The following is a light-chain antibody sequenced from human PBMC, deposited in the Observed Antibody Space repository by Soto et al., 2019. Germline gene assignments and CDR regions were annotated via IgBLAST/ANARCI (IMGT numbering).Light chain of an antibody. Sequence: QSVLTQPPSASGSPGQSVTISCTGTKNDIGVYDFVSWYQYHPGKAPRLIIYEVVQRPSGVPDRFSGSKSGNTASLTVPGLQAADEADYFCKSYAGSNTYVFGSGTKVTVL. CDR2: EVV. CDR1: KNDIGVYDF. J-gene: IGLJ1*01. V-gene: IGLV2-8*01. CDR3: KSYAGSNTYV.